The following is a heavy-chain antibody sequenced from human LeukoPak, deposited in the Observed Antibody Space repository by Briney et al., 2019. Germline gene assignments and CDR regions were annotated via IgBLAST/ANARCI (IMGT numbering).Heavy chain of an antibody. Sequence: ASVKVSCKASGYTFTGYYMHWVRQAPGQGLEWMGWINPNSGGTNYAQKFQGRVTITRDTSISTAYMELSRLRSDDTAVYYCARNIVVVPAATSGYYGMDVWGQGTTVTVSS. CDR3: ARNIVVVPAATSGYYGMDV. CDR2: INPNSGGT. D-gene: IGHD2-2*01. J-gene: IGHJ6*02. CDR1: GYTFTGYY. V-gene: IGHV1-2*02.